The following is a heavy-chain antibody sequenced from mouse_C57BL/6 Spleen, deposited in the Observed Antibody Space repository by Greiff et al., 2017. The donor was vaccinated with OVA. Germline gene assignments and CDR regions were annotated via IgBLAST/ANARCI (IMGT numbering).Heavy chain of an antibody. CDR2: IDPSDSET. CDR3: ARHYDYDGVDY. Sequence: QVQLQQPGAELVRPGSSVKLSCKASGYTFTSYWMHWVKQRPIQGLEWIGNIDPSDSETHYNQKFKDKATLTVDKSSSTAYMQLSSLTSEDSAVYYCARHYDYDGVDYWGQGTTLTVSS. V-gene: IGHV1-52*01. J-gene: IGHJ2*01. CDR1: GYTFTSYW. D-gene: IGHD2-4*01.